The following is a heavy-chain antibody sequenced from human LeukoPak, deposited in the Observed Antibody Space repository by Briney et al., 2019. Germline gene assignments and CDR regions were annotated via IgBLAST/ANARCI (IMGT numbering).Heavy chain of an antibody. CDR2: INNDGDST. D-gene: IGHD2-15*01. CDR1: GFSFNSYA. CDR3: AQQVGYCSSGNCYFTY. J-gene: IGHJ1*01. V-gene: IGHV3-23*01. Sequence: GGSLRLSCAATGFSFNSYAMSWVRQAPGKGLEWVSAINNDGDSTYSADSVKGRFTVSRDNSKNTLYLQMNSLRAEDAAVYYCAQQVGYCSSGNCYFTYWGQGTLVTVSS.